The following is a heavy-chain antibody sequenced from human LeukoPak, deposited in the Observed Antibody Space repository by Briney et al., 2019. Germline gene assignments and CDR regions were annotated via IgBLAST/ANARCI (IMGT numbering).Heavy chain of an antibody. J-gene: IGHJ3*02. CDR3: ASGGSGNLFGPHAFDI. CDR1: GGSISSYY. D-gene: IGHD3-10*01. V-gene: IGHV4-4*07. Sequence: SETLSLTCTVSGGSISSYYWSWIRQPAGKGLEWIGRIYTSGSTNYNPSLKSRVTMSVDTSKNQFSLKLSSVTAADTAVYYCASGGSGNLFGPHAFDIWGQGTMVTVSS. CDR2: IYTSGST.